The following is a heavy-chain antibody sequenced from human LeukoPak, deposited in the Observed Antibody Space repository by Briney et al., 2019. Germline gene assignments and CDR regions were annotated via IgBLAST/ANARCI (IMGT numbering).Heavy chain of an antibody. D-gene: IGHD1-26*01. CDR1: GFTFSSYG. CDR3: AKDLGSGSLDY. V-gene: IGHV3-33*06. J-gene: IGHJ4*02. CDR2: IWYDGSNK. Sequence: PGRSLRLSCAASGFTFSSYGMHWVGQAPGKGLEWVAVIWYDGSNKYYADSVKGRFTISRDNSKNTLYLQMNSLRAEDTAVYYCAKDLGSGSLDYWGQGTLVTVSS.